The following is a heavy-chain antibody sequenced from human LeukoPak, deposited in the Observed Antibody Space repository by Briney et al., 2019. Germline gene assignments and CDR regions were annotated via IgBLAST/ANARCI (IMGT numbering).Heavy chain of an antibody. Sequence: SETLSLTCTVSGGSISSSSYFWGWIRQPPGKGLEWIGNIYYSGGTYSNPSLKSRVTISVDTSKNQFSLNLSSVTAADTAVYFCFVSRIFRGAFDIWGQGTMIVVSS. CDR2: IYYSGGT. J-gene: IGHJ3*02. D-gene: IGHD2-15*01. V-gene: IGHV4-39*01. CDR1: GGSISSSSYF. CDR3: FVSRIFRGAFDI.